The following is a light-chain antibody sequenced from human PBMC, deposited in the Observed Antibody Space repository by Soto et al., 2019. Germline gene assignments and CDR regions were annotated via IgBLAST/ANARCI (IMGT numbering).Light chain of an antibody. CDR1: QSISSW. V-gene: IGKV1-5*01. Sequence: DIQMTQSPSTLSASVGDRVTITCRASQSISSWLAWYQQRPGSAPEVLIYDASSLESGVPSRFSGSGSGTEFTLTISSLQPDDFATYYCQQYNSYPVTFGGGTKVEIK. CDR2: DAS. J-gene: IGKJ4*01. CDR3: QQYNSYPVT.